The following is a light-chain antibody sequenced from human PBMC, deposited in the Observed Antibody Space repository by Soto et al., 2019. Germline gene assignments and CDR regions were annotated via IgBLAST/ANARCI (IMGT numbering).Light chain of an antibody. J-gene: IGKJ4*01. V-gene: IGKV3-11*01. Sequence: EIVLTQSPATLSLSPGERATLSCRASQRVSNYLAWFQQKPGQAPRLLIYDASNRATSIPARFSGSGSETDFSLTISSLEPEDFAVYYCQQRSSWPLLTFGGGTKVEI. CDR1: QRVSNY. CDR3: QQRSSWPLLT. CDR2: DAS.